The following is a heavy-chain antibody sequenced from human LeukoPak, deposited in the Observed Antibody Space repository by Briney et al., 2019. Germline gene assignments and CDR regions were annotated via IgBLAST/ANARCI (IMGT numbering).Heavy chain of an antibody. J-gene: IGHJ6*03. CDR1: GFTFSSYG. V-gene: IGHV3-30*02. CDR2: IRYDGSNK. D-gene: IGHD3-9*01. CDR3: AKDGADILTGYFSALYYYYMDV. Sequence: GGSLRLSCAASGFTFSSYGMHWVRQAPGKGLEWVAFIRYDGSNKYYADSVKGRFTISRDNSKNTLYLQMNSLRAEDTAVYYCAKDGADILTGYFSALYYYYMDVWGKGTTVTISS.